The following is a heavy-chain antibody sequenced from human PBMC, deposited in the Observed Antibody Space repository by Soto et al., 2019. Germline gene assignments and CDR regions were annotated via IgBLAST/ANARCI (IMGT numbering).Heavy chain of an antibody. D-gene: IGHD3-3*01. J-gene: IGHJ6*02. V-gene: IGHV3-33*01. CDR3: ARDRQYPLEWLFPCLDV. CDR1: GFTFSSYG. Sequence: GGSLRLSCAASGFTFSSYGMHWVRQAPGKGLEWVAVIWYDGSNKYYADSVKGRFTISRDNSKNTLYLQMNSLRAEDTAVYYCARDRQYPLEWLFPCLDVWGQGTTVTVSS. CDR2: IWYDGSNK.